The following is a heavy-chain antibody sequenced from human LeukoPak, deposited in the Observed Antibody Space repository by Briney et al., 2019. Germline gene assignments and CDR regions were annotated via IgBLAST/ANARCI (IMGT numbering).Heavy chain of an antibody. V-gene: IGHV3-23*01. CDR1: GFTFSDYA. CDR2: ISGSGVIT. J-gene: IGHJ4*02. D-gene: IGHD1-26*01. CDR3: AKDRSIGTYYTFDH. Sequence: GGSLRLSCAASGFTFSDYAMTWVRQAPGKGLEWVATISGSGVITYYADSVKGRFTVSGDHSKNTLYLQMSSLTAADTAVYYCAKDRSIGTYYTFDHWGQGTLLIVSS.